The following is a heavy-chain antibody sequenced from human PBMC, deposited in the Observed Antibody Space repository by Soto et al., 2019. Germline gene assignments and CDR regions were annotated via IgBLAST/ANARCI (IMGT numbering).Heavy chain of an antibody. D-gene: IGHD5-12*01. Sequence: SVKVSCKASGGTFSTSTFTWVRQAPGQGLEWMGRTIPILDVADYAQDFQGRVTITADKSTSTAYMELTSLTSKDTAVYYCARNSPIGSTYSGYDAIDSWGQGTLVTVSS. V-gene: IGHV1-69*02. CDR2: TIPILDVA. CDR3: ARNSPIGSTYSGYDAIDS. CDR1: GGTFSTST. J-gene: IGHJ4*02.